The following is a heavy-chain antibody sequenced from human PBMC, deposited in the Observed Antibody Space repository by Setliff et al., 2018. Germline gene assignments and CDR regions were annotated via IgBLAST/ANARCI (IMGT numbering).Heavy chain of an antibody. CDR2: IISMFGTT. Sequence: SVKVSCKASGGTFSTYAISWVRQAPGQGLEWMGGIISMFGTTNYAQKFQGRVTITTDKSTSTAYMELSSLRSEDTAIYYCARGDFYYYFYMDVWGKGTTVNVSS. J-gene: IGHJ6*03. V-gene: IGHV1-69*05. CDR1: GGTFSTYA. CDR3: ARGDFYYYFYMDV.